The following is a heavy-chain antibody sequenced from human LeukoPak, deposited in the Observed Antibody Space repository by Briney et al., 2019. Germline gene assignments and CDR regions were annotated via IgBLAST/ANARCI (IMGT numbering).Heavy chain of an antibody. D-gene: IGHD3-16*01. J-gene: IGHJ6*02. V-gene: IGHV4-4*02. Sequence: SETLSLTCAVSGGSISSSNWWSWVRQPPGKGLEWIGEIYHSGSTNYNPSLKSRVTISVDKSKNQFSLRLNSVTAADTAIYYCARDQTRPIMYMDIWGQGTTVTVSS. CDR2: IYHSGST. CDR1: GGSISSSNW. CDR3: ARDQTRPIMYMDI.